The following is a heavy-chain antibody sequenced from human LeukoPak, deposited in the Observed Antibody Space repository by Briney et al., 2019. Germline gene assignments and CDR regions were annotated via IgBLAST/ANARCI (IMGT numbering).Heavy chain of an antibody. D-gene: IGHD3-3*01. CDR2: INHSGST. CDR1: GGSFSGYY. Sequence: PSETLSLTCAVYGGSFSGYYWSWIRQPPGKGLEWIGEINHSGSTNYNPSLKSRVTISVDTSKNQFSLKLSSVTAADTAVYYCARSYDFWSGLTIDYWGQGTLVTVSS. CDR3: ARSYDFWSGLTIDY. J-gene: IGHJ4*02. V-gene: IGHV4-34*01.